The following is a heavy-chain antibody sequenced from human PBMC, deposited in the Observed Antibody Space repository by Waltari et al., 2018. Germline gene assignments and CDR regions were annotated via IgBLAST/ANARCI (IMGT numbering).Heavy chain of an antibody. CDR1: GGSISTGGYY. V-gene: IGHV4-31*03. CDR3: ARLDSSGFYMFDS. J-gene: IGHJ4*02. Sequence: QVQLQESGPGLVKPSQTLSLTCTVSGGSISTGGYYWNWIRQHQGRGLEWIGYVYYSGSTYFNPSLKSRLDMSVDMSKNQFSLKLTSVTAADSAVYFCARLDSSGFYMFDSWGQGTLVTVSS. CDR2: VYYSGST. D-gene: IGHD3-22*01.